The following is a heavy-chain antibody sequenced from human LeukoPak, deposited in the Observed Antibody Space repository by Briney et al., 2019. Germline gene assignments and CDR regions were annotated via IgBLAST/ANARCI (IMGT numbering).Heavy chain of an antibody. CDR2: IYYSGST. V-gene: IGHV4-59*01. CDR3: VRHGDLYYYYYMDV. D-gene: IGHD3-10*01. CDR1: GGSISSYY. Sequence: VKPSEILSLTCTVSGGSISSYYWSWIRQPPGKGLEWIGYIYYSGSTNYNPSLKSRVTISVDTSKNQFSLKLSSVTAADTAVYYCVRHGDLYYYYYMDVWGKGTTVTVSS. J-gene: IGHJ6*03.